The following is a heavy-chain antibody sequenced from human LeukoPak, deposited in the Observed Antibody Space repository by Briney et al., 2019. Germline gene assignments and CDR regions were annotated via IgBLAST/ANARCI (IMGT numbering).Heavy chain of an antibody. D-gene: IGHD3-3*02. CDR2: INSGNTYI. J-gene: IGHJ4*02. V-gene: IGHV3-21*01. CDR1: GFTFSSYT. CDR3: ARQKHLRGPDVSYFDY. Sequence: PGGSLRLSCAASGFTFSSYTMNWVRQAPGKGLEWVSLINSGNTYIHYADSVKGRFTISRDNAKNSLYLQMNNLRAEDTAVYYCARQKHLRGPDVSYFDYWGQGTLVTVSS.